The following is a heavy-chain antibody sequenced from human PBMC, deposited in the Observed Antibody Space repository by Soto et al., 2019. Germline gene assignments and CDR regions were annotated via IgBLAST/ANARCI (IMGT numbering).Heavy chain of an antibody. CDR2: VSGSGGST. CDR3: GKAGNQLAVYYSSGMDV. Sequence: EVQLLESGGCWVEPGGYLRLSCAGSGFTVSSYAMSWVRQAPGKGLEWVSAVSGSGGSTYYADSVEGRFTMSRDNTKNTLYLHMNSLRAEDTAVYYGGKAGNQLAVYYSSGMDVWGQGTTVTVSS. J-gene: IGHJ6*02. D-gene: IGHD1-1*01. CDR1: GFTVSSYA. V-gene: IGHV3-23*01.